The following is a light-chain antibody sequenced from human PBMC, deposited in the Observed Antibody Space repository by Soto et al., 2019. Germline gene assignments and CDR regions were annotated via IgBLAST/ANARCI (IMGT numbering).Light chain of an antibody. Sequence: QSALTQPASVSGSPGQSITISCTGTNNDVGGYNLVSWYQQHPGKAPKLIIYEGSKRPPGVSNRFSASRSGNTASLTISGLQAGDEADYHCCSYSDINTVIFGGGTKLTVL. V-gene: IGLV2-23*01. CDR1: NNDVGGYNL. CDR2: EGS. J-gene: IGLJ2*01. CDR3: CSYSDINTVI.